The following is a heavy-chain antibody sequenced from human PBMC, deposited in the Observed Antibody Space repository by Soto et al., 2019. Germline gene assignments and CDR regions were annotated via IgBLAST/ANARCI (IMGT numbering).Heavy chain of an antibody. D-gene: IGHD4-17*01. CDR2: IYYSGST. J-gene: IGHJ4*02. CDR1: GGSISSSSYY. CDR3: ARPLVTTRYGDYGSIDY. Sequence: SETLSLTCTVSGGSISSSSYYWGWIRQPPGKGLEWIGSIYYSGSTYYNPSLKSRVTISVDTSKNQFSLKLSSVTAADTAVYYCARPLVTTRYGDYGSIDYWGQGTLVTVSS. V-gene: IGHV4-39*01.